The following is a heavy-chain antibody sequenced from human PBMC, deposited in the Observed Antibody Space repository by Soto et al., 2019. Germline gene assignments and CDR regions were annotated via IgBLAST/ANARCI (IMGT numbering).Heavy chain of an antibody. CDR3: ARHPPLLLEPAFDY. Sequence: QVQLQESGPGLVKPSETLSLTCTVSGGSISSYYWSWIRQPPGKGLEWIGYIYYSGSTNYNPSLKSRVTISVDTSKNQFALNLTSVTAADTAVYYCARHPPLLLEPAFDYWGQGTLVTVSS. V-gene: IGHV4-59*08. D-gene: IGHD2-2*01. CDR1: GGSISSYY. J-gene: IGHJ4*02. CDR2: IYYSGST.